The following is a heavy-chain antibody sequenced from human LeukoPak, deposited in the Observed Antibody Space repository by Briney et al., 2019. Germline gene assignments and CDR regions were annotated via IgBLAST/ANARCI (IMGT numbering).Heavy chain of an antibody. J-gene: IGHJ4*02. CDR1: GGSISSGGYY. Sequence: PSETLSLTCTVSGGSISSGGYYWSWIRQHPGKGLEWIGYIYYSGSTYYNPSLKSRVTISVDTSKNQFSLKLSSVTAADTAVYYCARAGIDSIDYWGQGTLVTVSS. CDR3: ARAGIDSIDY. V-gene: IGHV4-31*03. CDR2: IYYSGST. D-gene: IGHD3-9*01.